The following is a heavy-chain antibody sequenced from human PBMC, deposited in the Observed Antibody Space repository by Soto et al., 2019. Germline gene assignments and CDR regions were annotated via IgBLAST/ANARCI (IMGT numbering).Heavy chain of an antibody. J-gene: IGHJ6*02. CDR2: ISYDGSNK. CDR1: GFTFSSYA. D-gene: IGHD6-19*01. CDR3: ARGGQWLNYYYYGMDV. V-gene: IGHV3-30-3*01. Sequence: PGGSLRLSCAASGFTFSSYAMHWDRQAPGKGLEWVAVISYDGSNKYYADSVKGRFTISRDNSKDTLYLQMNSLRAEDTAVYYCARGGQWLNYYYYGMDVWGQGTTVTVSS.